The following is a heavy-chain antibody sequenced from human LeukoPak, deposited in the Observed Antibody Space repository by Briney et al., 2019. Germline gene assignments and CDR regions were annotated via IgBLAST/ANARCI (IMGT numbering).Heavy chain of an antibody. CDR3: ARSYNYYYMDV. Sequence: PSETLCLTCTVSGGSLRSYYWSWLRQPPGKGLEWVAYIYYSGSTNYNPSLKSRVTISVDTSKTQFSLKLSSGTAAETAVYYCARSYNYYYMDVWGKGTTVTVSS. CDR1: GGSLRSYY. J-gene: IGHJ6*03. CDR2: IYYSGST. V-gene: IGHV4-59*01.